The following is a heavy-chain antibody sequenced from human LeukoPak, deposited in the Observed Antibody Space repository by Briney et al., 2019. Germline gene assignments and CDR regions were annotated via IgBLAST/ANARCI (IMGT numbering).Heavy chain of an antibody. V-gene: IGHV1-69*05. CDR1: GGTFSSYA. CDR2: IIPIFGTA. D-gene: IGHD1-26*01. Sequence: ASVKVSCKASGGTFSSYAISRVRQAPGQGLEWMGGIIPIFGTANYAQKFQGRVTITTDESTSTAYKELSSLRSEDTAVYYCARVPWMGATYYFDYWGQGTLVTVSS. J-gene: IGHJ4*02. CDR3: ARVPWMGATYYFDY.